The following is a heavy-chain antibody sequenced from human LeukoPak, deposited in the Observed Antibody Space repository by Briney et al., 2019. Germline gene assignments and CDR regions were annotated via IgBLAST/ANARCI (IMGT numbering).Heavy chain of an antibody. D-gene: IGHD3-3*01. CDR2: IYHSGST. CDR1: GGSISSDGYY. CDR3: AKDQVTIFGVVIYYMDV. Sequence: SETLSLTCTVSGGSISSDGYYWSWIRQPPGKGLEWIGYIYHSGSTFYNPSLKSRVTISVDRSKNQFSLKLSSVTAADTAVYYCAKDQVTIFGVVIYYMDVWGKGTTVTVSS. V-gene: IGHV4-30-2*01. J-gene: IGHJ6*03.